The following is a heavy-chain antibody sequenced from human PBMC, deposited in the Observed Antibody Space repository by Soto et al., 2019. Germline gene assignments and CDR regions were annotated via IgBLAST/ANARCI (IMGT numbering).Heavy chain of an antibody. J-gene: IGHJ6*03. CDR3: ARGPETYYMDV. Sequence: QVQLQESGPGLVKSSETLSLTCRVSGGSISNYFWSWIRQPPGKGLEWIGYIFNSGSTIYSPSLKSRVTLTLATSKSQFSLRLGSVTVADTAIYYCARGPETYYMDVWGKGTTVTVSS. V-gene: IGHV4-59*01. CDR2: IFNSGST. CDR1: GGSISNYF.